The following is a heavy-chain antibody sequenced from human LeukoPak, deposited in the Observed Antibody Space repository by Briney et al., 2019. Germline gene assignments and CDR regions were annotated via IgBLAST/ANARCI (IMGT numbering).Heavy chain of an antibody. CDR2: INHSGST. Sequence: SETLSLTCAVSGYSISSGYYWSWIRQPPGKGLEWIGEINHSGSTNYNPSLKSRVTISVDTSKNQFSLKLSSVTAADTAVYYCARGSNYYGSAPAWGQGTMVTVSS. CDR3: ARGSNYYGSAPA. V-gene: IGHV4-34*01. D-gene: IGHD3-10*01. CDR1: GYSISSGYY. J-gene: IGHJ3*01.